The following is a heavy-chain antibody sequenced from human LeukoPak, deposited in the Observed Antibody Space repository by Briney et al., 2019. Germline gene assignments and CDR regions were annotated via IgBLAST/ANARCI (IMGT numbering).Heavy chain of an antibody. D-gene: IGHD5-18*01. CDR3: ARLVDGYPDY. CDR1: GGSISSYY. V-gene: IGHV4-59*08. J-gene: IGHJ4*02. CDR2: IYYSGST. Sequence: SETLSLTCTVSGGSISSYYWSWIRQPPGKGLEWIGYIYYSGSTNYNPSLKRRVTISVDTSKNQFSLKLSSVTAADTAVYYCARLVDGYPDYWGQGTLVTVSS.